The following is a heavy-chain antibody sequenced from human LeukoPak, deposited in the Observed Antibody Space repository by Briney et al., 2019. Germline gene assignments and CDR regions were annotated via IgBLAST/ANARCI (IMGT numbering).Heavy chain of an antibody. D-gene: IGHD6-13*01. CDR1: GFTFSSYA. Sequence: GGSLRLSCAASGFTFSSYAMHWVRQAPGKGLEWVAVISYDGSNKYYADSVKGRFTISRDNSKNTLYLQMNSLRAEDTAVYYCARHPETDIAAAIDYWGQGTLVTVSS. J-gene: IGHJ4*02. CDR3: ARHPETDIAAAIDY. V-gene: IGHV3-30-3*01. CDR2: ISYDGSNK.